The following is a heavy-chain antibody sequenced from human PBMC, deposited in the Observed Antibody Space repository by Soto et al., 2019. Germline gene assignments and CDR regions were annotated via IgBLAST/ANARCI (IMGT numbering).Heavy chain of an antibody. CDR2: IIPIFGTA. CDR3: AGGLRDFWSGYYTSYYYGMDV. J-gene: IGHJ6*02. D-gene: IGHD3-3*01. Sequence: ASVKVSCKASGGTFSSYAISWVRQAPGQGLEWMGGIIPIFGTANYAQKFQGRVTITADKSTSTAYMELSSLRSEDTAVYYCAGGLRDFWSGYYTSYYYGMDVWGQGTTVTVSS. CDR1: GGTFSSYA. V-gene: IGHV1-69*06.